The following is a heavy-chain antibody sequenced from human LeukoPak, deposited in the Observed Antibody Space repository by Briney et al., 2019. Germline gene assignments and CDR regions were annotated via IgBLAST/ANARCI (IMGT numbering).Heavy chain of an antibody. CDR3: AKAGFTMTQIDY. Sequence: PGGSLRLSCTASGFTFGDYAMSWFRQAPGKGLEWVGFIRSRAYGGTTEYAASVRGRFTISRDDSESIAYLQMNSLRAEDTAVYYCAKAGFTMTQIDYWGQGIQVTVSS. V-gene: IGHV3-49*03. D-gene: IGHD3-22*01. CDR1: GFTFGDYA. J-gene: IGHJ4*02. CDR2: IRSRAYGGTT.